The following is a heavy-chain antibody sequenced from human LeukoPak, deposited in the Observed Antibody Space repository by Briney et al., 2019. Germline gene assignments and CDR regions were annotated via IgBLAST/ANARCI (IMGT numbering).Heavy chain of an antibody. J-gene: IGHJ3*02. CDR1: GGSISSGGYY. Sequence: SETLSLTCTVSGGSISSGGYYWSWIRQPPGKGLEWIGYIYYSGSTYYNPSLKSRVTISVDTSKNQFSLKLSSVTAADTAVYYCARDIRSSAFDIWGQGTMVTVSS. D-gene: IGHD6-13*01. CDR2: IYYSGST. V-gene: IGHV4-31*03. CDR3: ARDIRSSAFDI.